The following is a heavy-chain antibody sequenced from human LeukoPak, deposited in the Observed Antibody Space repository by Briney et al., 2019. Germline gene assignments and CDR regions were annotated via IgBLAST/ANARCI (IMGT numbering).Heavy chain of an antibody. D-gene: IGHD3-22*01. CDR1: GGSISGYY. CDR2: ISSSSSYI. V-gene: IGHV3-21*01. CDR3: ASEYYFDSSTYYPPGLGAFDI. J-gene: IGHJ3*02. Sequence: ETLSLACTVSGGSISGYYWNWIRQTPGKGLEWVSSISSSSSYIYYADSVKGRFTISRDNAKNSLYLQMNSLRAEDTAIYYCASEYYFDSSTYYPPGLGAFDIWGQGTLVTVSS.